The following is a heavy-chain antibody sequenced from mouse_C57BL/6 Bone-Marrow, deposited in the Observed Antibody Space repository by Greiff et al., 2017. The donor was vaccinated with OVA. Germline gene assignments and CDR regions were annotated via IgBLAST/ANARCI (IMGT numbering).Heavy chain of an antibody. Sequence: DVQLQESGPGLVKPSQSLSLTCSVTGYSITSGYYWNWIRQFPGNKLEWMGYISYDGSNNYNPSLKNRISITRDTSKNQFFLKLKSVTTEDTATYYCVREVVTTVGYYAMDYWGQGTSVTVSS. CDR2: ISYDGSN. CDR3: VREVVTTVGYYAMDY. V-gene: IGHV3-6*01. CDR1: GYSITSGYY. D-gene: IGHD1-1*01. J-gene: IGHJ4*01.